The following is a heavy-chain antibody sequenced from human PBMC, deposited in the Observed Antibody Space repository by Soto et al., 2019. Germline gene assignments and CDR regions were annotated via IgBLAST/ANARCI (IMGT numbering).Heavy chain of an antibody. D-gene: IGHD3-3*01. Sequence: PGGSLRLSCAASGFTFSNAWMSWVRQAPGKGLEWVGRIKSKTDGGTTDYAAPVKGRFTISRDHSKNTLYLQMNSLKTEDTAVYYCTTRITIFGVVTPKDYYYYGMDVWGQGTTVTVSS. CDR2: IKSKTDGGTT. CDR1: GFTFSNAW. CDR3: TTRITIFGVVTPKDYYYYGMDV. V-gene: IGHV3-15*01. J-gene: IGHJ6*02.